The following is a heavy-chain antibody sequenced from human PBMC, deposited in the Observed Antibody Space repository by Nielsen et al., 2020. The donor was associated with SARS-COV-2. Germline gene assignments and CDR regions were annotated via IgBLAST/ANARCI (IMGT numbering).Heavy chain of an antibody. Sequence: AETLSLTCTVSGGSISSSSYYWSWIRQPPGKGLEWIGEINHSGSTNYNPSLKSRVTISVDTSKNQFSLKLSSVTAADTAVYYCARGGKHIAARPLDYWGQGTLVTVSS. CDR3: ARGGKHIAARPLDY. CDR1: GGSISSSSYY. J-gene: IGHJ4*02. D-gene: IGHD6-6*01. CDR2: INHSGST. V-gene: IGHV4-39*07.